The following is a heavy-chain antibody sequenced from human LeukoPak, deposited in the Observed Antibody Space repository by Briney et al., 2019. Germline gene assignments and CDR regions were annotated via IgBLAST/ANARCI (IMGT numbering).Heavy chain of an antibody. D-gene: IGHD6-6*01. J-gene: IGHJ4*02. CDR1: GASISSYY. V-gene: IGHV4-59*08. CDR3: ARLYSSSPYAHFDY. Sequence: SETLSLTCTVSGASISSYYWSCIRQPPGKGLEWIGCIYSSGSTSYNPSLKSRVTISVDTSKNQFSLKLSSVTAADTAIYYCARLYSSSPYAHFDYWGRGTLVTVSS. CDR2: IYSSGST.